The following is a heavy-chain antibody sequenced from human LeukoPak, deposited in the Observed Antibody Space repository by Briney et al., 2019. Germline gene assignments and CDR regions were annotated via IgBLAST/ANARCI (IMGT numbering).Heavy chain of an antibody. CDR2: ISGSGGGT. CDR1: GFTFSSYA. D-gene: IGHD1-1*01. J-gene: IGHJ6*02. CDR3: AKYNFDHNYHYYYGMDV. V-gene: IGHV3-23*01. Sequence: GGSLRLSCAASGFTFSSYAMSWVRRAPGKGLEWVSAISGSGGGTSHADSVKGRFTISRDNSKNTLFLQMSSQRAEDTAVYYCAKYNFDHNYHYYYGMDVWGQGTTVTVSS.